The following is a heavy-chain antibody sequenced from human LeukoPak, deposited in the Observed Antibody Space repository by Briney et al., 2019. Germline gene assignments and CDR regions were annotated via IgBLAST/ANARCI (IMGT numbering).Heavy chain of an antibody. CDR1: GYTFTSYG. J-gene: IGHJ3*02. CDR2: ISAYNGNT. Sequence: SVKVSCKASGYTFTSYGIIWVRQAPGQGLEWMGWISAYNGNTNYAQKFQGRVTMTTDTSTTTAYMEVRSLRSDDTAIYYCARAASGAGRYRAFDIWGQGKMVTVSS. CDR3: ARAASGAGRYRAFDI. V-gene: IGHV1-18*01. D-gene: IGHD3-10*01.